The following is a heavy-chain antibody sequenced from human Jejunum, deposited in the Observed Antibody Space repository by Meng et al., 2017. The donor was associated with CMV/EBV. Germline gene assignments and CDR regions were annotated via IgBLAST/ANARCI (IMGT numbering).Heavy chain of an antibody. V-gene: IGHV3-23*01. D-gene: IGHD2-2*01. CDR3: AKNLLSPSSFFDL. CDR1: GFPVSTNY. Sequence: SGFPVSTNYMSWVRQGPGKGLEWVSSISISGGSTFYADSVKGRFTISRDNSKDTLSLQMNSLRADDTAVYYCAKNLLSPSSFFDLWGQGTLVTVSS. J-gene: IGHJ4*02. CDR2: ISISGGST.